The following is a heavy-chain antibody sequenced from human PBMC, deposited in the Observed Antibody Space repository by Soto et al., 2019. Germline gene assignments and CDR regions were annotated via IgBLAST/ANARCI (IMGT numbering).Heavy chain of an antibody. Sequence: PSEPLSLTCTVSGGSISGHSWVWIRQPAGKGLEWIGHIYPSGSTSYNPSLRSRVTMSLDTSTNKIFLNLTSVTAADTAVFYCVRGRSYSVYDFWGPGTLVTVSS. CDR1: GGSISGHS. CDR3: VRGRSYSVYDF. V-gene: IGHV4-4*07. J-gene: IGHJ4*02. CDR2: IYPSGST. D-gene: IGHD5-12*01.